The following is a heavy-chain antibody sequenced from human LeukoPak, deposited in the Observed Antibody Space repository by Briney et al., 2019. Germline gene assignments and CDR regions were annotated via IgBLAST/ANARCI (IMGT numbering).Heavy chain of an antibody. D-gene: IGHD3-3*01. J-gene: IGHJ3*02. V-gene: IGHV3-11*06. CDR3: ASYGDDGSGYPDAFDI. CDR2: ISSSSSYT. Sequence: PGGSLRLSCAASGFTFSDYYMSWIHQAPGKGLDWVSYISSSSSYTNYADSVKGRFIISRDNAKSSLYLQMNSLRAEDTAVYYCASYGDDGSGYPDAFDIWGQGTMVAVSS. CDR1: GFTFSDYY.